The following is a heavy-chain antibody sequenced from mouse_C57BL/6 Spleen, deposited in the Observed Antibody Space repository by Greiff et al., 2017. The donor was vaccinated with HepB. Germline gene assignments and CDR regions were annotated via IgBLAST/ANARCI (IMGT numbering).Heavy chain of an antibody. CDR3: TKWLLASYYFDY. CDR2: IDPEDGDT. CDR1: GFNIKDYY. D-gene: IGHD2-3*01. Sequence: EVKLVESGAELVRPGASVKLSCTASGFNIKDYYMHWVKQRPEQGLEWIGRIDPEDGDTEYAPKFQGKATMTADTSSNTAYLQLSSLTSEDTAVYYCTKWLLASYYFDYWGQGTTLTVSS. V-gene: IGHV14-1*01. J-gene: IGHJ2*01.